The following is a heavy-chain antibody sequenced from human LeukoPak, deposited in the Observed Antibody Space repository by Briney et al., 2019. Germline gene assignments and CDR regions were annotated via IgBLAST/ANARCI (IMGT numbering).Heavy chain of an antibody. D-gene: IGHD4-11*01. V-gene: IGHV4-4*07. Sequence: SETLSLTCTVSGGSISSYYWSWIRQPAGKGLEWIGRIYTSGSTNYNPSLKSRVTMSVDTSKNQFSLKLSSVTAADTAVYYCARAIDYSNYEGDYYYYYYMDVWGKGTTVTVS. CDR2: IYTSGST. J-gene: IGHJ6*03. CDR3: ARAIDYSNYEGDYYYYYYMDV. CDR1: GGSISSYY.